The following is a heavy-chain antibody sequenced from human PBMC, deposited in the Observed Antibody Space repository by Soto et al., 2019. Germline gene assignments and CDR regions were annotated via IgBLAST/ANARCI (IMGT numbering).Heavy chain of an antibody. V-gene: IGHV3-53*01. CDR1: GLTVSSNY. D-gene: IGHD6-6*01. CDR2: IYSGGST. CDR3: ARDFDGRSSFDY. Sequence: GGSLRLSCAASGLTVSSNYMSWVRQAPGKGLEWVSVIYSGGSTYYADSVKGRFTNSRDNYKNTQYLQMNSLRAEDTAVYYCARDFDGRSSFDYWGQGALVTDSS. J-gene: IGHJ4*02.